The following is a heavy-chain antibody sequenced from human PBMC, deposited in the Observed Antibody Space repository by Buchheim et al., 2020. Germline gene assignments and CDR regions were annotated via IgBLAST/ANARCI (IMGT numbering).Heavy chain of an antibody. J-gene: IGHJ6*02. V-gene: IGHV4-4*02. CDR1: GGSISSSNW. Sequence: QVQLQESGPGLVKPSGTLSLTCAVSGGSISSSNWWSWVRQPPGKGLEWIGSIYYSGSTSYNPSLKSRVTISVDTSKNQFSLKLSSVTAADTAVYYCARHPTVIPVRYYYGMDVWGQGTT. CDR3: ARHPTVIPVRYYYGMDV. CDR2: IYYSGST. D-gene: IGHD2/OR15-2a*01.